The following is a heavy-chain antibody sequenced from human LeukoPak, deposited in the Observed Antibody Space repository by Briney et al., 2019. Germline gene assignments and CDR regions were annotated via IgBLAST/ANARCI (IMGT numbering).Heavy chain of an antibody. CDR1: GDSISSDDYY. D-gene: IGHD6-13*01. Sequence: SETLSLTCTVSGDSISSDDYYWSWIRQPAGKGLEWIGRFSASGSTYYNPSLKSRVTISVDTSKNQFSLKLSPVTAADTAVYYCASLVWGIAAARNNWFDPWGQGTLVTVSS. J-gene: IGHJ5*02. CDR2: FSASGST. CDR3: ASLVWGIAAARNNWFDP. V-gene: IGHV4-61*02.